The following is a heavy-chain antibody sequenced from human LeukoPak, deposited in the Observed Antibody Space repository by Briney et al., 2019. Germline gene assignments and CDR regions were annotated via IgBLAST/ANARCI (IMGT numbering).Heavy chain of an antibody. CDR2: IRSKANSYAT. V-gene: IGHV3-73*01. CDR3: AKGESGSYDADAFDI. D-gene: IGHD1-26*01. J-gene: IGHJ3*02. Sequence: GGSLRLSCAASGFTFSGSAMHWVRQASGKGLEWVGRIRSKANSYATAYAASVKGRFTISRDNSKNTLYLQMNSLRAEDTAVYYCAKGESGSYDADAFDIWGQGTMVTVSS. CDR1: GFTFSGSA.